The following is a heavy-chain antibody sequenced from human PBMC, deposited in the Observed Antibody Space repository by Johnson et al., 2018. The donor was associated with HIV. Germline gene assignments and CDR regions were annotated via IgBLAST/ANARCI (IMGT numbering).Heavy chain of an antibody. V-gene: IGHV3-11*04. CDR3: AKDSLLGYCSGGSCYDDDAFDI. D-gene: IGHD2-15*01. CDR2: TSSSGGTI. J-gene: IGHJ3*02. Sequence: VQLVESGGGLVQPGGSLRLSCAASGFTFSDYYMSWIRQAPGKGLEWVSYTSSSGGTIYYATSVKGRFTISRDNAKNSLYLQMNSLRAEDTAVYYCAKDSLLGYCSGGSCYDDDAFDIWGQGTMVTVSS. CDR1: GFTFSDYY.